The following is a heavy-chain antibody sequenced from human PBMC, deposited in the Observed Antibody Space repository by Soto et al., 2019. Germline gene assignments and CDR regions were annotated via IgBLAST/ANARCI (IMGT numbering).Heavy chain of an antibody. CDR2: ISGIGSST. D-gene: IGHD4-17*01. Sequence: HPGGSLRLSCAASGFPFGGYAINWFRQAPGKGLEWVSIISGIGSSTNYADSVKGRFTISRDNSRDTVYLQMNSLRAEDTAVYYCAKSDDGDYDNTLPFDYRGPAPLVTVSS. CDR1: GFPFGGYA. V-gene: IGHV3-23*01. CDR3: AKSDDGDYDNTLPFDY. J-gene: IGHJ4*02.